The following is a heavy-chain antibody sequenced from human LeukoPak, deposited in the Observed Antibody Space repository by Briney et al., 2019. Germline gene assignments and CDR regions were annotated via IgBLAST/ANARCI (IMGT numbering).Heavy chain of an antibody. Sequence: ASVRVSCKASGYTFNNYGISWVRQAPGQGLEWMGWISAYNGHTNYAQKLQDRVTMTTDTSTSTAYMELRSLRSDDTAVYYCARDYYYNTGYLPFDYWGQGTLVTVSS. J-gene: IGHJ4*02. CDR3: ARDYYYNTGYLPFDY. D-gene: IGHD3-22*01. V-gene: IGHV1-18*01. CDR2: ISAYNGHT. CDR1: GYTFNNYG.